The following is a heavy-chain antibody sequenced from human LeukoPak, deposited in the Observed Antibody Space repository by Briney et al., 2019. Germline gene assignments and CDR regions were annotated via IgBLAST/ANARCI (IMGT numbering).Heavy chain of an antibody. Sequence: SETLSLTCTVSGGSFSSSIYYWSWIRQPPGKGLEWIGYIYYSGSTNYNPSLKSRVTISVDTSKNQFSLKLSSVTAADTAVYYCASYDFWSGIFYWGQGTLVTVSS. D-gene: IGHD3-3*01. J-gene: IGHJ4*02. V-gene: IGHV4-61*01. CDR2: IYYSGST. CDR3: ASYDFWSGIFY. CDR1: GGSFSSSIYY.